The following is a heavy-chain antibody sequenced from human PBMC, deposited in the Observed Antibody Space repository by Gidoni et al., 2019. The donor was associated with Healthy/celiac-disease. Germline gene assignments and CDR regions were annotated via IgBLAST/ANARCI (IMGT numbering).Heavy chain of an antibody. Sequence: QVQLQESGPGLVKPSETLSLTCTVSGGSISSYYWSWIRQPPGKGLEWIGYIYYSGSTNYNPSLKSRVTISVDTSKNQFSLKLSSVTAADTAVYYCASAGAGYSSSWYHYWGQGTLVTVSS. J-gene: IGHJ4*02. CDR2: IYYSGST. CDR1: GGSISSYY. D-gene: IGHD6-13*01. V-gene: IGHV4-59*01. CDR3: ASAGAGYSSSWYHY.